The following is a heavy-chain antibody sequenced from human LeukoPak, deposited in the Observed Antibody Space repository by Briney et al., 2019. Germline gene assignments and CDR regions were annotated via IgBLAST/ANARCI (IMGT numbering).Heavy chain of an antibody. D-gene: IGHD3-16*01. Sequence: SETLSLTCGVHGGTFSGYHWSWIRQPPGKGLEWIGEISHSGNTVYNPSLKSRVTISVDTSNNQFSLRLTSVIAADAAVYYCATSSWNGGGGFDPWGQGTLVTVSS. V-gene: IGHV4-34*08. CDR2: ISHSGNT. CDR3: ATSSWNGGGGFDP. CDR1: GGTFSGYH. J-gene: IGHJ5*02.